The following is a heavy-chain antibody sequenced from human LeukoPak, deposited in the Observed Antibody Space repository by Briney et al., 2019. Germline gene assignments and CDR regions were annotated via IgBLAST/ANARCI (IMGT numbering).Heavy chain of an antibody. CDR1: GGSISSSSYY. J-gene: IGHJ4*02. CDR2: IYYSGST. Sequence: SETLSLTCTVSGGSISSSSYYWGWIRQPPGKGLEWIGSIYYSGSTYYNPSLKSRVTISVDTSKNQFSLKLSSVTAADTAVYYCARAKDCSGGSCYSDRFDYWGQGTLVTVSS. CDR3: ARAKDCSGGSCYSDRFDY. V-gene: IGHV4-39*07. D-gene: IGHD2-15*01.